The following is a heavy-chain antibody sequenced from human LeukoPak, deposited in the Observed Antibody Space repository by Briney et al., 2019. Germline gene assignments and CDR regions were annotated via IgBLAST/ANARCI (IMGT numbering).Heavy chain of an antibody. CDR1: GFTFSSYE. V-gene: IGHV3-48*03. CDR2: ILNSGTTT. Sequence: SGGSLRLSCAASGFTFSSYEMNWVRQAPGKGLEWVSYILNSGTTTYYADSVKGRFTISRDNAKNSLYLQMNSLRAEDTAVYYCARDEGVSFDYWGQGTLVTVSS. CDR3: ARDEGVSFDY. J-gene: IGHJ4*02.